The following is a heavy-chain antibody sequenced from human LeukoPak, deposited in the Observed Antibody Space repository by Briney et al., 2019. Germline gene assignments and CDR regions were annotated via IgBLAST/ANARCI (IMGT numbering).Heavy chain of an antibody. CDR3: ARADYYGSGYPVINYMDV. J-gene: IGHJ6*03. CDR2: IIPILGIA. Sequence: SVKVSCKASGGTFSSYTISWVRQAPGQGLEWMGRIIPILGIANYAQKFQGRVTITTDESTSTAYMELSSLRSEDTAVYYCARADYYGSGYPVINYMDVWGKGTTVTVSS. D-gene: IGHD3-10*01. CDR1: GGTFSSYT. V-gene: IGHV1-69*02.